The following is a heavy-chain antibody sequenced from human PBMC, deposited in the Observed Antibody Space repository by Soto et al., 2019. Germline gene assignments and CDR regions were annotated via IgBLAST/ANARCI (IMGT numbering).Heavy chain of an antibody. CDR1: GYTFTGYY. V-gene: IGHV1-2*04. J-gene: IGHJ6*02. CDR3: AIALLGSGGYYYYYGMDV. D-gene: IGHD2-15*01. Sequence: ASVKVSCKASGYTFTGYYMHWVRQAPGQGLEWMGWINPNSGGTNYAQKFQGWVTMTKDTSISTAYMELSRLRSDDTAAYYCAIALLGSGGYYYYYGMDVWGQGTTVTVSS. CDR2: INPNSGGT.